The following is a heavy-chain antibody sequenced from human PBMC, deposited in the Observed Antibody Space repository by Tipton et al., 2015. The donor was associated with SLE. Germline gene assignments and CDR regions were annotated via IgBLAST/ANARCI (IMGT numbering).Heavy chain of an antibody. J-gene: IGHJ6*02. CDR2: IYYSGST. Sequence: TLSLTCTVSGGSISSGGYYWSWIRQHPGKGLEWIGYIYYSGSTNYNPSLKSRVTISVDTSKNQFSLKLSSVTAADTAVYYCARDFTTLSLLRRTSYGMDVWGQGTTVTVSS. V-gene: IGHV4-31*03. CDR1: GGSISSGGYY. D-gene: IGHD3-22*01. CDR3: ARDFTTLSLLRRTSYGMDV.